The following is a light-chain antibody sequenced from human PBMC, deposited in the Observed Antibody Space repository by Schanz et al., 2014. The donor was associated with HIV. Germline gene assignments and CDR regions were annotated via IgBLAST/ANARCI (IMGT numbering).Light chain of an antibody. V-gene: IGLV2-8*01. CDR2: EVT. J-gene: IGLJ2*01. CDR1: SSDVGGYNH. CDR3: ASYGGSNNLL. Sequence: QSALTQPASVSGSPGQSITISCTGTSSDVGGYNHVSWYQQHPGKAPKLMIYEVTKRPSGVPDRFSGSKSGNTASLTISGLQAEDEADYYCASYGGSNNLLFGGGTKLTVL.